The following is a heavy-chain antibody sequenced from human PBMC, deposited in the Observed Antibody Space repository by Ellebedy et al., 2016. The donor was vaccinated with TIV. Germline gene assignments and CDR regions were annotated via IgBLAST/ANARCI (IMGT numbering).Heavy chain of an antibody. J-gene: IGHJ4*02. V-gene: IGHV3-30*04. Sequence: GGSLRLSCAASGFILSNSAMFWVRQAPGKGLAWVAVISYDGSNKDYADSAKGRFTVSRDGSKNTLYLEMNSLRLDDTAVYYCTRAGEKWELNYWGQGALVTVSS. CDR1: GFILSNSA. CDR3: TRAGEKWELNY. CDR2: ISYDGSNK. D-gene: IGHD1-26*01.